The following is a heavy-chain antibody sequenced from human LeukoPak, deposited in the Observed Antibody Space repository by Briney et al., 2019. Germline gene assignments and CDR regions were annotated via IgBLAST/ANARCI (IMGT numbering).Heavy chain of an antibody. CDR2: IYHSGST. D-gene: IGHD6-13*01. J-gene: IGHJ4*02. CDR3: ARVGVPSSSYSHAPYYFDY. Sequence: PSETLSLTCTVSGYSISSGYYWGWIRQPPGKRLEWIGSIYHSGSTYYNPSLKSRVTISVDTSKNQFSLKLSSVTAADTAVYYCARVGVPSSSYSHAPYYFDYWGQGTLVIVSS. V-gene: IGHV4-38-2*02. CDR1: GYSISSGYY.